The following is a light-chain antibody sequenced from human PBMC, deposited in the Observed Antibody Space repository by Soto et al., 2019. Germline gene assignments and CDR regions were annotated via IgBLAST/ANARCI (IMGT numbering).Light chain of an antibody. J-gene: IGLJ2*01. V-gene: IGLV1-47*01. CDR3: AAWNDSLSVPV. CDR1: GSNIGSNY. Sequence: SALTQPPSASGTPGQRVTISCSGSGSNIGSNYVYWYQQLPGLAPKVLIYRNDQRPPGVPDRISGSKSGTSASLAIIGLRSEDEAEYHCAAWNDSLSVPVFGGGTKVTVL. CDR2: RND.